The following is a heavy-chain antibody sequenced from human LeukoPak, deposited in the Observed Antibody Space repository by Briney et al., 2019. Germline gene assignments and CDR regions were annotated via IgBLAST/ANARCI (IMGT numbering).Heavy chain of an antibody. V-gene: IGHV3-48*01. D-gene: IGHD2-15*01. J-gene: IGHJ4*02. CDR3: AGRSGPDDY. CDR1: GFTFSSYS. CDR2: ISSSSGTI. Sequence: PGGSLRLSCAGSGFTFSSYSMTWVRQAPGKGLEWVSYISSSSGTINYADSVKGRFTISRDNAKNSLYLQMNSLRVEDTAVYYCAGRSGPDDYWGQGTLVTVSS.